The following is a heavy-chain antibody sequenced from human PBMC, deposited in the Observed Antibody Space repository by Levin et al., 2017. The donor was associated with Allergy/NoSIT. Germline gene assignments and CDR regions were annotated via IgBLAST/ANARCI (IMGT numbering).Heavy chain of an antibody. V-gene: IGHV3-9*01. CDR3: AKVFGKTVAGPFDY. CDR1: GFTFDDYA. CDR2: ISWNSGSI. Sequence: SLKISCAASGFTFDDYAMHWVRQAPGKGLEWVSGISWNSGSIGYADSVKGRFTISRDNAKNSLYLQMNSLRAEDTALYYCAKVFGKTVAGPFDYWGQGTLVTVSS. D-gene: IGHD6-19*01. J-gene: IGHJ4*02.